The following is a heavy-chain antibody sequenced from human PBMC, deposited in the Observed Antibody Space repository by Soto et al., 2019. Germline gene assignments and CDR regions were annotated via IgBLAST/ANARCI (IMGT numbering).Heavy chain of an antibody. CDR1: GFPFSSYG. CDR2: ISYDGSNK. V-gene: IGHV3-30*03. J-gene: IGHJ4*02. CDR3: AGGQYYFDY. D-gene: IGHD2-15*01. Sequence: QVQLVESGGGVVQPGRSLGLSYAASGFPFSSYGMHWVRQAPGKGLDWVALISYDGSNKYYADSVKGRFTISRDNSKHTLYLEMSSLRVEDTAVYYCAGGQYYFDYCGQGTLVSVSS.